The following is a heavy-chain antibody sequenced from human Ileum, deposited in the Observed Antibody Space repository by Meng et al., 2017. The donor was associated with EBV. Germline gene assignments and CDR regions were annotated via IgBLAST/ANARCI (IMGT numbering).Heavy chain of an antibody. CDR3: AREVSNSSSWGSFDY. CDR1: GDSMRGPNW. CDR2: IYHTGST. J-gene: IGHJ4*02. Sequence: ESGPGRGKPSGTLSVTCTVSGDSMRGPNWWHWVRQAPGEGLEWIGEIYHTGSTNYNPSLKSRVSMSVDQSRNQFSMRLTSVTAADTAVYFCAREVSNSSSWGSFDYWGQGALVTVSS. D-gene: IGHD6-6*01. V-gene: IGHV4-4*02.